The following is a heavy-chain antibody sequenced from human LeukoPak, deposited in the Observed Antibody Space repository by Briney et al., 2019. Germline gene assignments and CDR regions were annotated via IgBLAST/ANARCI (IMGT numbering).Heavy chain of an antibody. CDR1: GYTFTSYD. CDR2: MNPNSGNT. J-gene: IGHJ6*02. Sequence: ASVKVSCKASGYTFTSYDVNWVRQATGQGLEWMGWMNPNSGNTGYAQKVQGRVTMTRNTSISTAYMELSSLRSEDTAVYYCARERADGMDVWGQGTTVTASS. CDR3: ARERADGMDV. V-gene: IGHV1-8*01.